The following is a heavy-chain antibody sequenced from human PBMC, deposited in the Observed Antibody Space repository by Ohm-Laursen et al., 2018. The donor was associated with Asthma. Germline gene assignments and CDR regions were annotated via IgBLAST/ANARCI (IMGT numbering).Heavy chain of an antibody. CDR2: IQSSGGA. J-gene: IGHJ4*02. V-gene: IGHV4-61*08. CDR1: GGSISSGDYY. Sequence: SDTLSLTCSVSGGSISSGDYYWSWVRQAPGRELEWIAYIQSSGGANYNPSLQSRVTLSLDTSKNQVSLRLSSVTAADTALYFCARLDWVRSMFDSWGPGIQVLVSS. D-gene: IGHD3-9*01. CDR3: ARLDWVRSMFDS.